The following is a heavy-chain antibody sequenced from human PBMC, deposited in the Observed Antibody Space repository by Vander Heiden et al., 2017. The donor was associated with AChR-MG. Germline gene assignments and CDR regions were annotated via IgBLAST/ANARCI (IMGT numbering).Heavy chain of an antibody. J-gene: IGHJ6*02. Sequence: QVQLVQSGAEVKKPGSSVKVSCKASGGTFSSYAISWVRQAPGQGLEWMGGIIPIFGTANYAQKFQGRVTITADESTSTAYMELSSLRSEDTAVYYCARDPITIFGGRQYYYYGMDVWGQGTTVTVSS. CDR1: GGTFSSYA. CDR3: ARDPITIFGGRQYYYYGMDV. CDR2: IIPIFGTA. D-gene: IGHD3-3*01. V-gene: IGHV1-69*01.